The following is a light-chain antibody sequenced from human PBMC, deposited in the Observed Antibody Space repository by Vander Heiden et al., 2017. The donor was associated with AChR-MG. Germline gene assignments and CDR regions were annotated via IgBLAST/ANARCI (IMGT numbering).Light chain of an antibody. CDR1: QSVSSY. J-gene: IGKJ2*01. CDR3: QQRSNWPPYT. V-gene: IGKV3-11*01. CDR2: DAS. Sequence: IVLTQSPATLSLSPGERATLSCRASQSVSSYLAWYHQKPGQAPRLLIYDASNRATGIPARFSGSGSGTDFTLTISSLEPEDFAVYYCQQRSNWPPYTFGQGTKLEIK.